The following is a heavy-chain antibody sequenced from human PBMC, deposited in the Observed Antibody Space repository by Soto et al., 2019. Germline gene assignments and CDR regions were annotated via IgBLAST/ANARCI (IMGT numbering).Heavy chain of an antibody. CDR3: ARDGPYYYASRMDV. CDR2: LHSGGDT. Sequence: EMQLVESGGGLVQPGGSLRLSCAASGIPVSSNYMTWVRQAPGKGLEWVSVLHSGGDTYYANSVKGRFTISRHDSTNTLFLQMNSLTPQDTAVYYCARDGPYYYASRMDVWGQGTTVTVSS. J-gene: IGHJ6*02. CDR1: GIPVSSNY. D-gene: IGHD3-10*01. V-gene: IGHV3-53*04.